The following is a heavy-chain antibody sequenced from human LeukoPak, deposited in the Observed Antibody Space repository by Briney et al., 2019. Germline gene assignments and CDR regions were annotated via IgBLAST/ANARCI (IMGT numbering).Heavy chain of an antibody. J-gene: IGHJ4*02. V-gene: IGHV3-23*01. CDR3: AREFPSDYYGSGSYFLDY. D-gene: IGHD3-10*01. Sequence: PGGSLRLSCAASGFTFSSYAMSWVRQAPGKGLEWVSAISGSGGSTYYADSVKGRFTISRDNSKNTLYLQMNSLRAEDTAVYYCAREFPSDYYGSGSYFLDYWGQGTLVTVSS. CDR1: GFTFSSYA. CDR2: ISGSGGST.